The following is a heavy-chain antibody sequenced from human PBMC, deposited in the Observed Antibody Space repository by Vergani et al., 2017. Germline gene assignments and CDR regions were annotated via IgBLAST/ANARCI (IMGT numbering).Heavy chain of an antibody. J-gene: IGHJ5*02. CDR1: GGSLSSSSYY. V-gene: IGHV4-39*01. CDR2: IYYSGST. CDR3: ARWGGWSGGSCYSEWFDP. Sequence: QLQLQESGPGLVKPSETLSLTCTVSGGSLSSSSYYWGWIRQPPGKGLGWIGSIYYSGSTYYNPSLKSRVTISVDTSKNQFSLKLSSVTAAGTAVYYWARWGGWSGGSCYSEWFDPWGQGTLVTVSS. D-gene: IGHD2-15*01.